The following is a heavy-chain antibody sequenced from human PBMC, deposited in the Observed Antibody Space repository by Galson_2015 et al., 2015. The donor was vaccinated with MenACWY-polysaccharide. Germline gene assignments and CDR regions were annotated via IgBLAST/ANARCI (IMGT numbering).Heavy chain of an antibody. D-gene: IGHD3-9*01. CDR2: IKQDGSEK. CDR1: GFTFGSYW. Sequence: SLRLSCAASGFTFGSYWMSWVRQAPGKGLEWVANIKQDGSEKYYVDSVKGRFTISRDNAKNSLYPQMNSLRAEDTAVYYCVRDCSDFDWLFSRMDVWGQGTTVTVSS. J-gene: IGHJ6*02. CDR3: VRDCSDFDWLFSRMDV. V-gene: IGHV3-7*01.